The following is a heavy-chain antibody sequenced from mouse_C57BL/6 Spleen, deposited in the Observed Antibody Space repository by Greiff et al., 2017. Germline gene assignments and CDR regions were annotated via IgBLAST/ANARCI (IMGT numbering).Heavy chain of an antibody. J-gene: IGHJ2*02. CDR2: IDPNSGGT. Sequence: QVQLQQPGPELVKPAPSVKLSCKASGYTFTSYWMHWVKQRPGRGLAWIGRIDPNSGGTKYNEKFKSKATLTVANPSSTAYMQLSSLTSEDSAVYYCARFFHFDHDFDYWGQGTSLTVSS. CDR1: GYTFTSYW. V-gene: IGHV1-72*01. CDR3: ARFFHFDHDFDY.